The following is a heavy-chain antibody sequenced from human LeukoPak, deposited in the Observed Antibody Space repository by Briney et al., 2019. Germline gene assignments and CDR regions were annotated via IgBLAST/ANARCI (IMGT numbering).Heavy chain of an antibody. CDR1: GFTFSSYE. J-gene: IGHJ1*01. Sequence: GGSLRLSCAASGFTFSSYEMNWVRQAPGKGLEWVSYISSSGGTIHYADSVKGRFTISRDNAKNSLYLQMNSLRAEDTAVYYCARAPYYYDSGGYFQHWGQGTLVTVSS. D-gene: IGHD3-22*01. V-gene: IGHV3-48*03. CDR2: ISSSGGTI. CDR3: ARAPYYYDSGGYFQH.